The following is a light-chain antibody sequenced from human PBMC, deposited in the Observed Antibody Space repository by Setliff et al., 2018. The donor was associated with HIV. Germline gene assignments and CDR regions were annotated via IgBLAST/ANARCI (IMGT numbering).Light chain of an antibody. CDR2: EVN. CDR3: TSYAGSNDVV. J-gene: IGLJ2*01. CDR1: SSDVGGYNY. V-gene: IGLV2-8*01. Sequence: QSALAQPPSASGSPGQSVTISCIGTSSDVGGYNYVSWYQQHPGKAPKLMIYEVNKRPSGVPDRFSGSKSGNTASLTVSGLQAEDEADYYCTSYAGSNDVVFGGGTQLTVL.